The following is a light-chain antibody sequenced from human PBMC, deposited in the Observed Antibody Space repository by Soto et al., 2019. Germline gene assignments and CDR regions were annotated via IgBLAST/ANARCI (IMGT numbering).Light chain of an antibody. CDR1: SSDVGGNKY. V-gene: IGLV2-14*01. CDR2: EVS. CDR3: SSYTSSSTDV. J-gene: IGLJ1*01. Sequence: QSVLTQPASVSGSPGQSITISCTGTSSDVGGNKYVSWYQQHPGEAPKLMIYEVSNRPSGVSNRFSGSKSGNTASLTISGLQAEDEADYYCSSYTSSSTDVFGTGTKLTVL.